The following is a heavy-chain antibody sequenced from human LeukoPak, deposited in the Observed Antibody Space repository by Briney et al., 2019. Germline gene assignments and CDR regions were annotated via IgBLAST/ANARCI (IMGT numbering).Heavy chain of an antibody. D-gene: IGHD6-13*01. V-gene: IGHV4-34*01. CDR3: ARDPQQQYFDY. CDR1: GGSFSGYY. Sequence: PSETLSLTCAVYGGSFSGYYWSWIRQPPGKGLEGIGEINHSGSTNYNPSLKSRVTISVDTSKNQFSLKLSSVTAADTAVYYCARDPQQQYFDYWGQGTLVTVSS. J-gene: IGHJ4*02. CDR2: INHSGST.